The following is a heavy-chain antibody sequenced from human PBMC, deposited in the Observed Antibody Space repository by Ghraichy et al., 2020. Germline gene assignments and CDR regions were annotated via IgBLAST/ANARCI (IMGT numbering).Heavy chain of an antibody. J-gene: IGHJ5*02. CDR3: ARKDGSSTSHWFDP. Sequence: SETLSLTCTVSGGSISSYYWSWIRQPPGKGLEWIGYIYYSGSTNYNPSLKSRVTISVDTSKNQFSLKLSSVTAADTAVYYCARKDGSSTSHWFDPWGQGTLVIVSS. V-gene: IGHV4-59*01. CDR2: IYYSGST. D-gene: IGHD2-2*01. CDR1: GGSISSYY.